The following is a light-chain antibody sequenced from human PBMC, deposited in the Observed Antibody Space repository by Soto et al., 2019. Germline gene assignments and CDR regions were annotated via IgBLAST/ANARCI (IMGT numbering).Light chain of an antibody. V-gene: IGLV1-51*02. CDR3: GTWDSSLSVLYV. CDR2: ENN. J-gene: IGLJ1*01. Sequence: VLTQPPSVSAAPGQKVTISCSGSSSNIGNNYVSWYQQLPGTAPKLLIYENNKRPSGIPDRFSGSKSGTSATLGITGLQTGGEADYYCGTWDSSLSVLYVFGTGTKVTVL. CDR1: SSNIGNNY.